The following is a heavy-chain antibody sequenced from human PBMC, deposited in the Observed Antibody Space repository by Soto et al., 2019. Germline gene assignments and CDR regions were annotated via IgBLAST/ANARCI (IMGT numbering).Heavy chain of an antibody. CDR1: GGSLTSGTYS. V-gene: IGHV4-30-2*01. CDR2: IFPSGTT. CDR3: ARGREFDS. Sequence: SETLSLTCAVSGGSLTSGTYSWNWIRQPPGKDLEWIGYIFPSGTTYYSPSLKSRVSISIDVSKNQFSLNLRSLTAADTAVYYCARGREFDSWGQGTLVTDSS. J-gene: IGHJ4*02.